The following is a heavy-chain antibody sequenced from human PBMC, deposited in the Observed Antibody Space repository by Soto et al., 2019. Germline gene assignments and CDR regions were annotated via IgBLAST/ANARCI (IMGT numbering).Heavy chain of an antibody. Sequence: GESLKISCKGPGHLFNNHWIGCVRQTPGKGLEWMGLIFTRDSETKTSPSFQGHVSFSVDNSINTVYLQWTSLKTTDTGIYFCARGYFDSGHGYDPWGQGTLVTVSS. CDR3: ARGYFDSGHGYDP. D-gene: IGHD3-10*01. V-gene: IGHV5-51*01. CDR1: GHLFNNHW. J-gene: IGHJ5*02. CDR2: IFTRDSET.